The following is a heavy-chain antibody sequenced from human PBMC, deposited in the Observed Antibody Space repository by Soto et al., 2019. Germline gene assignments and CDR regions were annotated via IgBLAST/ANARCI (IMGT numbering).Heavy chain of an antibody. Sequence: PSETLSLTGTVSGGSISSSRSYWGWVRQPPGKGLEWIVSFYYTGGTYSTYYNPSLKSRVTISVDTSKNQFSLKLSSVTAADTAVYYCARQAARTPWFDPWGQGTLVTVSS. CDR1: GGSISSSRSY. CDR2: FYYTGGT. CDR3: ARQAARTPWFDP. D-gene: IGHD6-6*01. J-gene: IGHJ5*02. V-gene: IGHV4-39*01.